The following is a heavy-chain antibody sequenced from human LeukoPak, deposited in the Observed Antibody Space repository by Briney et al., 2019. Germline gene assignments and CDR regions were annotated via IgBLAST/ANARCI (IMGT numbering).Heavy chain of an antibody. J-gene: IGHJ4*02. V-gene: IGHV3-23*01. CDR2: ISGSGGST. CDR1: GFSFSSYA. Sequence: GGSLRLSCAAPGFSFSSYAMTWVRQAPGKGLEWVSTISGSGGSTYYADSVKGRFTISRDNSKNTLYLQMNSLRAEDTAVYYCAKGWFGELWGQGTLVTVSS. CDR3: AKGWFGEL. D-gene: IGHD3-10*01.